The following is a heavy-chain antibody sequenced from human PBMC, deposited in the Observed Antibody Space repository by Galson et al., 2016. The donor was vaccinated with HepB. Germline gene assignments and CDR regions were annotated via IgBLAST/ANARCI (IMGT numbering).Heavy chain of an antibody. J-gene: IGHJ6*02. CDR2: MSVDGSNK. D-gene: IGHD1-26*01. Sequence: SLRLSCAAAGFTFSNYGMHWVRQAPGKGLEWVAVMSVDGSNKYSAESVKVRFIISRDNSKNTLCLQMNRLRAEDTAVYFCAKGHSQTYYYYYGMDVWGQGTTVTVSS. CDR3: AKGHSQTYYYYYGMDV. CDR1: GFTFSNYG. V-gene: IGHV3-30*18.